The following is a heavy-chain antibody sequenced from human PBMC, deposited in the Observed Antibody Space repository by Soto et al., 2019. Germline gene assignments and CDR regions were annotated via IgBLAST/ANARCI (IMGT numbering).Heavy chain of an antibody. Sequence: GESLKISCKGSGYNFANYWIAWVRQMPGKGLEWMGIIYPGDSDTRYSPSFQGHVTISADTSITTAFLQWSSLKASDTAMYYCARAMDPGGRRLAFYFDYWAQGTLVTVSS. D-gene: IGHD4-17*01. J-gene: IGHJ4*02. CDR2: IYPGDSDT. CDR1: GYNFANYW. V-gene: IGHV5-51*06. CDR3: ARAMDPGGRRLAFYFDY.